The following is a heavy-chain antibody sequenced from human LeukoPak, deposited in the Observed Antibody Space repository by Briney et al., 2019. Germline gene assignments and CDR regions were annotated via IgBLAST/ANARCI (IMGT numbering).Heavy chain of an antibody. CDR1: GYTFTSYA. V-gene: IGHV1-2*02. CDR3: ARSSGPGLDAFDI. Sequence: ASVKVSCKASGYTFTSYAMNWVRQAPGQGLEWMGWINPNSGGTNYAQKFQGRVTMTRDTSISTAYMELSRLRSDDTAVYYCARSSGPGLDAFDIWGQGTMVTVSS. CDR2: INPNSGGT. J-gene: IGHJ3*02. D-gene: IGHD6-19*01.